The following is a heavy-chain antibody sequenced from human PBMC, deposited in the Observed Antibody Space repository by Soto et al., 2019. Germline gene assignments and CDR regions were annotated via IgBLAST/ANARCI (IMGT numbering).Heavy chain of an antibody. CDR3: ARLEGLATISYYFDF. J-gene: IGHJ4*02. V-gene: IGHV4-39*01. CDR2: IYYRGNT. CDR1: GDSINSDKYY. D-gene: IGHD3-9*01. Sequence: QLQLQESGPGLVKPSETLSLTCSVSGDSINSDKYYWGWIRQPPGKGLEWIGSIYYRGNTYYNPSLQPRVTISLDKSTSQFSLKLNSVTAADSAMYFCARLEGLATISYYFDFWGQGALVTVSS.